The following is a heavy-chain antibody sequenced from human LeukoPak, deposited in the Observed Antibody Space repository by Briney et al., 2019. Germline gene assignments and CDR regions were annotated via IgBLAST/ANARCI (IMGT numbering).Heavy chain of an antibody. CDR2: IKQDGSEK. D-gene: IGHD6-13*01. V-gene: IGHV3-7*01. J-gene: IGHJ5*02. Sequence: GGSLRLSCAASGFTFSSYWMSWVRQAPGKGLEWVANIKQDGSEKYYVDSVKGRFTISRDNAKNSLYLQMNSLRAEDTAVYYCAREGLAGIAAAGLLVDWFDPWGQGTLVTVSS. CDR3: AREGLAGIAAAGLLVDWFDP. CDR1: GFTFSSYW.